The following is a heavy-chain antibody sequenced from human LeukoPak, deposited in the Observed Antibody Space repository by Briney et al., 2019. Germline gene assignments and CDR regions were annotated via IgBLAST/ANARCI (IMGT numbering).Heavy chain of an antibody. CDR1: GGSFSGYY. Sequence: SETLSLTCAVYGGSFSGYYWSWIRQPPGKGLEWIGEINHSGSTNYNPSLKSRVTISVDTSKNQFSLKLSSVTAADTAMYYCARIEDCSGGSCYSLGLFDYWGQGTLVTVSS. CDR2: INHSGST. CDR3: ARIEDCSGGSCYSLGLFDY. D-gene: IGHD2-15*01. J-gene: IGHJ4*02. V-gene: IGHV4-34*01.